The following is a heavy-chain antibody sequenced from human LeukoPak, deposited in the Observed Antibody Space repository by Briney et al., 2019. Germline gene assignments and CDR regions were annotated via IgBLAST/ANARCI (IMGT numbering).Heavy chain of an antibody. CDR2: SYYTGST. D-gene: IGHD3-9*01. CDR3: ARHKSFDYLSPIDS. CDR1: GGSFSNSRNY. Sequence: PSETLSLTCPVSGGSFSNSRNYWGWIRQPPGQGLEWGVSSYYTGSTYYKPSLNRRVTVSVDASKNQISLKLSSVTAADTAVYFCARHKSFDYLSPIDSWGQGTLVTVSS. J-gene: IGHJ4*02. V-gene: IGHV4-39*01.